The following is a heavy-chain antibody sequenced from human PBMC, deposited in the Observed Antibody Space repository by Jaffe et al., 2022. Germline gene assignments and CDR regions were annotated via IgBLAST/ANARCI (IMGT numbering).Heavy chain of an antibody. CDR3: ARHRRRQYCSGGSCYFSRTNFDY. J-gene: IGHJ4*02. V-gene: IGHV4-39*01. Sequence: QLQLQESGPGLVKPSETLSLTCTVSGGSISSSSYYWGWIRQPPGKGLEWIGSIYYSGSTYYNPSLKSRVTISVDTSKNQFSLKLSSVTAADTAVYYCARHRRRQYCSGGSCYFSRTNFDYWGQGTLVTVSS. CDR2: IYYSGST. D-gene: IGHD2-15*01. CDR1: GGSISSSSYY.